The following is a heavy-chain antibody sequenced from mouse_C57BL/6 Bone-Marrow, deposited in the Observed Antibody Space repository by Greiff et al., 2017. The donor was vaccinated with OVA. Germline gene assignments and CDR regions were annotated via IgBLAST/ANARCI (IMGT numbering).Heavy chain of an antibody. CDR1: GYTFTDYE. J-gene: IGHJ1*03. V-gene: IGHV1-15*01. D-gene: IGHD1-1*01. Sequence: QVQLQQSGAELVRPGASVTLSCKASGYTFTDYEMHWVKQTPVHGLEWIGAIDPETGGTAYNQKFKGKAILTADKSSSTAYMELRSLTSEDSAVDYCTRAGVVATDFDVWGTGTTVTVSS. CDR2: IDPETGGT. CDR3: TRAGVVATDFDV.